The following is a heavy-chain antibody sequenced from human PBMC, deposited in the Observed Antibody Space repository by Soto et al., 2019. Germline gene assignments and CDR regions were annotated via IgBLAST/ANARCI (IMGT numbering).Heavy chain of an antibody. Sequence: SETLARTFAVSGGSFNDYYWSWIRQPPGKGLGLIGEIKHSGRTNYNSSLKSRITISVDTTKNHLSLKLSSVTAANTAVYYCARVYSTTWSPDAFNVWGQGTVVTVSS. J-gene: IGHJ3*01. D-gene: IGHD2-2*01. CDR1: GGSFNDYY. CDR2: IKHSGRT. V-gene: IGHV4-34*01. CDR3: ARVYSTTWSPDAFNV.